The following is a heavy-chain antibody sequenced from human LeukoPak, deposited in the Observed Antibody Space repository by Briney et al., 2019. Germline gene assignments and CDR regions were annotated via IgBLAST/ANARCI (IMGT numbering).Heavy chain of an antibody. D-gene: IGHD6-13*01. J-gene: IGHJ4*02. Sequence: GESLKISCKGFGYNFTSNWIGWVRQMPGKGLEWMGIIDPGDSETRYSPSFQGQVIISADKSISTAYLQWSSLKASDTAMYYCARLRASWYYYKDFDYWGQGTLVTVSS. V-gene: IGHV5-51*01. CDR3: ARLRASWYYYKDFDY. CDR1: GYNFTSNW. CDR2: IDPGDSET.